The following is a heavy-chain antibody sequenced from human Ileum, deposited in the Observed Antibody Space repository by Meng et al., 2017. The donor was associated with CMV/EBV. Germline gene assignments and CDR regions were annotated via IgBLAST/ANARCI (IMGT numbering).Heavy chain of an antibody. CDR3: ARGLKKEGRPCSSTSCYTGFDH. V-gene: IGHV1-8*01. CDR2: MNPNSGNT. D-gene: IGHD2-2*02. CDR1: GYTSINYD. Sequence: ASVKVFCKASGYTSINYDINWVRQATGQGLEWMGWMNPNSGNTGYAQKFQGRVTMTRNTSISTAYMELSSLRSEDTAVYYCARGLKKEGRPCSSTSCYTGFDHWGQGTLVTVSS. J-gene: IGHJ4*02.